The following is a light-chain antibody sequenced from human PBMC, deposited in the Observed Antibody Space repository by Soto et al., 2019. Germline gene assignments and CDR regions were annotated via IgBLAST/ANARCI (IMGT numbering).Light chain of an antibody. J-gene: IGLJ1*01. Sequence: SVLTQPPSASGTPGQRVTISCSGSSSNIGSNAVNWYQQLPGTAPKLLIYRNSERPSGVPDRFSGSKSGTSASLAISGLQSEDEADYYCAAWDDSLNGYVFGTGTKLTVL. CDR1: SSNIGSNA. V-gene: IGLV1-44*01. CDR2: RNS. CDR3: AAWDDSLNGYV.